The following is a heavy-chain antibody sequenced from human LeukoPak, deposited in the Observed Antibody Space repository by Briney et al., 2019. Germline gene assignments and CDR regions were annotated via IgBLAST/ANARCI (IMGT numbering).Heavy chain of an antibody. CDR1: GFTFSDYW. V-gene: IGHV3-7*01. CDR2: IKQDGGDI. Sequence: GGSLRLSCVASGFTFSDYWMSWVRQAPGKGLEWVANIKQDGGDIYYVDSVEGRFTISRDNAKNSLFLQMNSLRAEDTAVYYCVREDPVVAEDAFDIWGQGTMVTVSS. J-gene: IGHJ3*02. CDR3: VREDPVVAEDAFDI. D-gene: IGHD2-2*01.